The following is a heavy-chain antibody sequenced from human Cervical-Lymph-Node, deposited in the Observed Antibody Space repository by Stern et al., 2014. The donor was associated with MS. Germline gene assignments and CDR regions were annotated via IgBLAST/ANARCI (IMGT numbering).Heavy chain of an antibody. Sequence: EVQLLESGGGLVQPGGSLRLSCAASGFTFSSYAMSWVRQAPGKGLEWVSAISGSGGRIYYADSVKGRFTISRDNSKNTLYLQMNSLRAEDTAVYYCAKALSDGDYEYACFDSWGQGTLVPVSS. CDR1: GFTFSSYA. J-gene: IGHJ4*02. D-gene: IGHD4-17*01. CDR2: ISGSGGRI. V-gene: IGHV3-23*01. CDR3: AKALSDGDYEYACFDS.